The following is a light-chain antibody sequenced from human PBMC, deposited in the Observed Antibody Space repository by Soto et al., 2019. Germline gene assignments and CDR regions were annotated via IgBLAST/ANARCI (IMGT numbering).Light chain of an antibody. Sequence: QSVLTQPASVSGSPGQSITISCTGTSSDVGSYNLVSWYQQHPGKAPKLMIYEVSKRPSGVSNRFSGSKSGNTASLTISGLQAEEEADYYCCSYAGSSTSPYVFGTGTKVTVL. CDR2: EVS. J-gene: IGLJ1*01. CDR3: CSYAGSSTSPYV. V-gene: IGLV2-23*02. CDR1: SSDVGSYNL.